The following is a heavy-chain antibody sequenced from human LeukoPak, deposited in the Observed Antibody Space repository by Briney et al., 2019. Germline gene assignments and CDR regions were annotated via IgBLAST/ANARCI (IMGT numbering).Heavy chain of an antibody. J-gene: IGHJ4*02. CDR2: IYTSGST. CDR1: GYSISSGYY. CDR3: ARARVLVIDY. Sequence: PSETLSLTCTVSGYSISSGYYWGWIRQPAGKGLEWIGRIYTSGSTNYNPSLKSRVTISVDTSKNQFSLKLSSVTAADTAVYYCARARVLVIDYWGQGTLVTVSS. D-gene: IGHD3-22*01. V-gene: IGHV4-61*02.